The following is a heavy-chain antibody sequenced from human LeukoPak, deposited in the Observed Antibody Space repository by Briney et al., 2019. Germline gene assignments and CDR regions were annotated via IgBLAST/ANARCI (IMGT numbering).Heavy chain of an antibody. D-gene: IGHD2-15*01. CDR3: ARGRYCSADICSGGDAFDI. V-gene: IGHV4-4*07. Sequence: TETLSLTCTVSGGSLNNYYWSWIRQPAGKGLEWIGRIYTRGSTNYNPSLKRRVTMSVDTSKNQFSLKLSSVTAADTAVYYRARGRYCSADICSGGDAFDIWGQGTMVSVSS. CDR2: IYTRGST. J-gene: IGHJ3*02. CDR1: GGSLNNYY.